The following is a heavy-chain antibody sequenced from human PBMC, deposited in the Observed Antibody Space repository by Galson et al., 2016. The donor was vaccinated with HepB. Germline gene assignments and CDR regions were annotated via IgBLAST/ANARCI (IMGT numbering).Heavy chain of an antibody. V-gene: IGHV3-15*01. CDR3: TTLITIDVHADY. Sequence: SLRLSCAASGFPLKDAWMSWVRQAPGKGLEWIGLIRTKSEGGTTHYAASLKGRFTISRDDSENTLHLQTNSLQTEDTAVYYCTTLITIDVHADYWGQGTLVTVSS. CDR1: GFPLKDAW. J-gene: IGHJ4*02. D-gene: IGHD3-9*01. CDR2: IRTKSEGGTT.